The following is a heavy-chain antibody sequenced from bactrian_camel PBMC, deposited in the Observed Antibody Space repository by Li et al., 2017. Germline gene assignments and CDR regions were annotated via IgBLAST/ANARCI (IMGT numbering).Heavy chain of an antibody. D-gene: IGHD4*01. CDR3: AAQMVFYSEYRGEADFGY. Sequence: DVQLVESGGGLAQPGESLRLSCATSGFAFSSYAMSWVRQAPGKGLEWVSTFHSDGSTYYADSVKGRFTISKDNAKNTLYLQMNDLKPVDTAVYYCAAQMVFYSEYRGEADFGYWGQGTQVTVS. V-gene: IGHV3S10*01. CDR2: FHSDGST. CDR1: GFAFSSYA. J-gene: IGHJ6*01.